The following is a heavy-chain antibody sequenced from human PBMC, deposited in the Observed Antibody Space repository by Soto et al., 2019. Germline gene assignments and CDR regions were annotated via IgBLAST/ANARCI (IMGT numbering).Heavy chain of an antibody. J-gene: IGHJ5*02. CDR1: GFTFNIYS. CDR3: ARDSRIVARPAMGSVGFDP. Sequence: GGSLRLSCATSGFTFNIYSMNWFLQAPGKDLEWISSISTGSDYVYYADSVEGRFTISRDNAKSSLYLQMNSLRAEDTAVYYCARDSRIVARPAMGSVGFDPWGQGTLVTVSS. D-gene: IGHD2-2*01. V-gene: IGHV3-21*01. CDR2: ISTGSDYV.